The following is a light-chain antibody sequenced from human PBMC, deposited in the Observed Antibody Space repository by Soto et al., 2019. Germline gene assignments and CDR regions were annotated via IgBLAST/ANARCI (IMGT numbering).Light chain of an antibody. CDR3: QKYNSAPRT. Sequence: DIQMTQSPSTLSASVGDRVTITFRASQSISSWLAWYQQKPGKAPKLLIYDASSLESGVPSRFSGSGSGTEFTLTISSLQPEDVATYYCQKYNSAPRTFGQGTKVDIK. V-gene: IGKV1-5*01. CDR2: DAS. CDR1: QSISSW. J-gene: IGKJ1*01.